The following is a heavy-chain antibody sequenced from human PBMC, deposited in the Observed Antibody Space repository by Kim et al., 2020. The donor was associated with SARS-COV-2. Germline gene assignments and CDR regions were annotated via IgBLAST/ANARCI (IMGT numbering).Heavy chain of an antibody. Sequence: GGSLRLSCAASGFTFSSYYMHWVRQAPGKGLEWVATISNDGRNDYYEDSVKGQSTISRDKSKNSLFLQISSLRVEDTAVYYCARVGPMIRGIIINYYAMDVGGHRTTVTVSS. CDR3: ARVGPMIRGIIINYYAMDV. CDR1: GFTFSSYY. D-gene: IGHD3-10*01. CDR2: ISNDGRND. J-gene: IGHJ6*02. V-gene: IGHV3-30*03.